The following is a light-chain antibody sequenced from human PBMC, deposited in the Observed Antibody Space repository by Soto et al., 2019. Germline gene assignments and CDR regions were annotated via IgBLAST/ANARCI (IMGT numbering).Light chain of an antibody. CDR2: GSS. V-gene: IGKV3D-15*01. CDR3: WGLS. J-gene: IGKJ4*01. CDR1: ENVGTN. Sequence: IVMTQSPATLSVSPGEGVTLSCSASENVGTNLAWYQQKPGQAPTLLMYGSSTRTTGIPATFSGCGSGTEFTLTSSSLQSEESADYNYWGLSFGGGTKVAIK.